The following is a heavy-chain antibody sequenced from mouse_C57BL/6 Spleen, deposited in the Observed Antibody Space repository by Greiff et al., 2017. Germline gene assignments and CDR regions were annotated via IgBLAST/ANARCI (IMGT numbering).Heavy chain of an antibody. CDR3: ARSSTTVVDWYFDV. V-gene: IGHV1-85*01. CDR1: GYTFTSYD. D-gene: IGHD1-1*01. Sequence: VKLMESGPELVKPGASVKLSCKASGYTFTSYDINWVKQRPGQGLEWIGWFYPRDGSTKYNEKFKGKATLTVDTSSSTAYMELHSLTSEDSAVYFCARSSTTVVDWYFDVWGTGTTVTVSS. CDR2: FYPRDGST. J-gene: IGHJ1*03.